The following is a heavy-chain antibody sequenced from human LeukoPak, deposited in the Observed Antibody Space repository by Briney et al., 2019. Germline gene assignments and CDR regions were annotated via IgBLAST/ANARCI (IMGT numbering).Heavy chain of an antibody. J-gene: IGHJ6*03. V-gene: IGHV4-4*07. CDR2: IYTSGST. CDR1: VGSISSYY. Sequence: SETLSLTCTVAVGSISSYYWSWIRQPAGKGLEWIGRIYTSGSTNYNPSLKSRVTISVDKSKNQFSLKLSSVTAADTAVYYCPRSPTYYEFWSGYPCYYYYYYMDVWGKGTTVTVSS. D-gene: IGHD3-3*01. CDR3: PRSPTYYEFWSGYPCYYYYYYMDV.